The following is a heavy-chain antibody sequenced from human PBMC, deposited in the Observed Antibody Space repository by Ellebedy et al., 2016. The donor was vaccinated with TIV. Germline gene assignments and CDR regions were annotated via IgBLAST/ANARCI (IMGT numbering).Heavy chain of an antibody. D-gene: IGHD2-21*02. J-gene: IGHJ3*02. Sequence: MPSETLSLTCTVSFGSINSDPYYWGWVRQPQGKGLEWIGSIYYSGSTYYNPSLKSRVTISVDTSKNQFSLKLSSVTAADTAVYYCAKRYCGGDCHDAFDIWGQGTMVTVSS. CDR2: IYYSGST. CDR3: AKRYCGGDCHDAFDI. CDR1: FGSINSDPYY. V-gene: IGHV4-30-4*08.